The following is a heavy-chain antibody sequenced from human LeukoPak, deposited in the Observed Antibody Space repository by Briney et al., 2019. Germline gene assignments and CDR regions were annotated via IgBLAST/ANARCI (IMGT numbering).Heavy chain of an antibody. CDR2: ISSSGNTI. D-gene: IGHD3-10*02. CDR3: AELGITMIGGV. V-gene: IGHV3-11*04. CDR1: GFSFSDYY. Sequence: GGSLRLSCAASGFSFSDYYMTWIRQAPGKGLEWVSYISSSGNTIYYAGSLKGRFTISRDNAKNSLYLQMNSLRAEDTAVYYCAELGITMIGGVWGKGTTVTISS. J-gene: IGHJ6*03.